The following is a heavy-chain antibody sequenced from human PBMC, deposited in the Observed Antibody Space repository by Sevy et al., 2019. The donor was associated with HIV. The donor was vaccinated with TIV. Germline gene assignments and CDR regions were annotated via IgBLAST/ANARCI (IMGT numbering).Heavy chain of an antibody. J-gene: IGHJ4*02. V-gene: IGHV3-23*01. CDR1: GFTFSSYA. CDR2: ISGSGGST. D-gene: IGHD4-17*01. CDR3: AKDLQGRTVTKDY. Sequence: GGSLRLSCAASGFTFSSYAMSWVRQAPGKGLEWVSAISGSGGSTYYADSVKGRFTISRDNSKNTLYLQMNSLRAEDTAVYACAKDLQGRTVTKDYWGQGTLVTVSS.